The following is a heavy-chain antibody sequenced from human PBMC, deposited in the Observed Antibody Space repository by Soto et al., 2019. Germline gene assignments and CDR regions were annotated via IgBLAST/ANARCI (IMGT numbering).Heavy chain of an antibody. CDR1: CYTFSNYG. CDR2: ISPSNGQT. V-gene: IGHV1-18*04. D-gene: IGHD3-22*01. J-gene: IGHJ3*01. CDR3: ARMCHYHTSGCIGILGGFDV. Sequence: ASETVSYTCPCYTFSNYGITWVRQARGQGPQWVGTISPSNGQTGFAQKFQGRVTMTRDTSTKVADLELRSLKAEDTGVYYCARMCHYHTSGCIGILGGFDVWGQGTQVTVS.